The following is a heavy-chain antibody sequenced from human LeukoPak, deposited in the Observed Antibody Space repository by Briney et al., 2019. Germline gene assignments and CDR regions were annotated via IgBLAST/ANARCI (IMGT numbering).Heavy chain of an antibody. CDR3: ARHGNGAFDI. D-gene: IGHD1-1*01. J-gene: IGHJ3*02. V-gene: IGHV4-61*08. CDR2: IYSGST. Sequence: KSSETLSLTCTVSGGFISSGGYYWSWIRQPPGKGLEWIGFIYSGSTNYSPSLKSRVTISVDTSKNQFSLKLTSVTAADTAVYYCARHGNGAFDIWGQGTMVTVSS. CDR1: GGFISSGGYY.